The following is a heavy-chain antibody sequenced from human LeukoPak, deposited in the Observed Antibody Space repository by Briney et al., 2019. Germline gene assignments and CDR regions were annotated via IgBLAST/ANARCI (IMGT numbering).Heavy chain of an antibody. CDR1: GFTFSDYF. Sequence: GGSLRLSCVASGFTFSDYFMSWIRQAPGKGLEWLSFINSAGDNIYYADSVKGRFTISRDNSKNTLYLQMNSLRAEDTAVYYCAKSRVAATASDIWGQGTMVTVSS. CDR2: INSAGDNI. CDR3: AKSRVAATASDI. D-gene: IGHD2-15*01. J-gene: IGHJ3*02. V-gene: IGHV3-11*01.